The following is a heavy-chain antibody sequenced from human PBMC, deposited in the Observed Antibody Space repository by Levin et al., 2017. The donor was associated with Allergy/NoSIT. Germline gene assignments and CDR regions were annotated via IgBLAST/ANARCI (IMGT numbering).Heavy chain of an antibody. V-gene: IGHV3-21*01. D-gene: IGHD3-3*01. CDR3: ARDSARTTMFGEVDV. J-gene: IGHJ6*03. Sequence: SGGSLRLSCAASGFSFSTYSMTWLRQAPGKGLEWVSSIGVDTRYIHYAGSVKGRFTVSRDNARNSLYLQMNSLRVEDTALYYCARDSARTTMFGEVDVWGKGASVTVS. CDR2: IGVDTRYI. CDR1: GFSFSTYS.